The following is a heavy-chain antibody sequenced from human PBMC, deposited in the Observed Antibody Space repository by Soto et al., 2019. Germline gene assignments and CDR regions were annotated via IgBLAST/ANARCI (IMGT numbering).Heavy chain of an antibody. V-gene: IGHV3-21*01. J-gene: IGHJ4*02. D-gene: IGHD3-22*01. CDR2: ISSSSSYI. Sequence: PGGSLRLSCAASGFTFSSYSMNWVRQAPGKGLEWVSSISSSSSYIYYADSVKGRFTISRDNTKNSLYLQMNSLRAEDTAVYYCARDPDTMIVVVTAFDYWGQGTLVTVSS. CDR1: GFTFSSYS. CDR3: ARDPDTMIVVVTAFDY.